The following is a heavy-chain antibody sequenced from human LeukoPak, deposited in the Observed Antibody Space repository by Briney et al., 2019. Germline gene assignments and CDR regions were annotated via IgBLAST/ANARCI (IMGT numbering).Heavy chain of an antibody. Sequence: GGSLRLSWAVSGFTFCTNWMDWVRQAPGKGLEWLAKIKQDGSEKYYVDSVKGRFTISRDNAKNSLYLQMNSLRAEDTAVYYCAKSHLIAANIFDYWGQGTLVTVSS. J-gene: IGHJ4*02. V-gene: IGHV3-7*02. D-gene: IGHD2-15*01. CDR2: IKQDGSEK. CDR1: GFTFCTNW. CDR3: AKSHLIAANIFDY.